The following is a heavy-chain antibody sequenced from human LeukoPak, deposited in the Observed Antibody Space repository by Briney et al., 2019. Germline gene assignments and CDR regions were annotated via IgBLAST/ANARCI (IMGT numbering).Heavy chain of an antibody. CDR1: GFTFSSYW. CDR2: IKQDESEK. V-gene: IGHV3-7*01. CDR3: ARDWITYSTRWYVSAFDY. J-gene: IGHJ4*02. Sequence: GGSLRLSCAASGFTFSSYWMSWVRQAPGKGLEWVANIKQDESEKYYVDSVKGRFTISRDNAKNPLYLQMNSLRAEDTAIYYCARDWITYSTRWYVSAFDYWGQGTLVTVSS. D-gene: IGHD6-13*01.